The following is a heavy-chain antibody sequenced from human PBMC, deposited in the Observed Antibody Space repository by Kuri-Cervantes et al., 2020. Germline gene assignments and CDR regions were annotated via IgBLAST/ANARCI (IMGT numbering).Heavy chain of an antibody. CDR3: ARGSQYYDILTGYYRSWFDP. D-gene: IGHD3-9*01. CDR1: GGSISSGNYY. V-gene: IGHV4-39*07. CDR2: INYRGST. Sequence: GSLRLSCTVSGGSISSGNYYWAWIRQPPGKGLEWIGSINYRGSTYYNPSLKSRVTISVDTSKNQFSLKLSSVTAADTAVYYCARGSQYYDILTGYYRSWFDPWGQGTLVTVSS. J-gene: IGHJ5*02.